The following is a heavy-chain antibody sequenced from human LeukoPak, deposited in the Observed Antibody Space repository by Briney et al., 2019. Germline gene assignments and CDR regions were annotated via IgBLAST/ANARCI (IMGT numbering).Heavy chain of an antibody. CDR1: GYTFTSYG. J-gene: IGHJ4*02. CDR3: ARVGVVIAAAGTGYYSDY. CDR2: ISAYNGNT. D-gene: IGHD6-13*01. V-gene: IGHV1-18*01. Sequence: ASVKVSCKASGYTFTSYGISWVRQAPGQGLEWMGWISAYNGNTNYAQKPQGRVTMTTDTSTSTAYMELRSLRSDDTAVYYCARVGVVIAAAGTGYYSDYWGQGTLVTVSS.